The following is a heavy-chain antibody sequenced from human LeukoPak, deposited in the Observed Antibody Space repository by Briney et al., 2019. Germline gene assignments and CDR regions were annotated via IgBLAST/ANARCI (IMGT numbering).Heavy chain of an antibody. CDR2: INPNSGGT. CDR1: GYTFTDYF. Sequence: GASVKVSCKASGYTFTDYFMHWVRQAPGQGLEWMGWINPNSGGTHYAQKFQGRVTMTRDTSISTAYMELSRLRSDDTAVYYCARGPHTSIVGAGYYFDYWGQGTLVTVSS. V-gene: IGHV1-2*02. D-gene: IGHD1-26*01. CDR3: ARGPHTSIVGAGYYFDY. J-gene: IGHJ4*02.